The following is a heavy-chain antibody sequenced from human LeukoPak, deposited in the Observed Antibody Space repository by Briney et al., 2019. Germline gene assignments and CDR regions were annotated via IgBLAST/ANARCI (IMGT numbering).Heavy chain of an antibody. D-gene: IGHD1-14*01. V-gene: IGHV4-34*01. J-gene: IGHJ4*02. CDR3: AREASNRYLGHQNFDY. CDR2: INHSGST. CDR1: GGSFSGYY. Sequence: SETLSLTCAVYGGSFSGYYWSWIRQPPGKGLEWIGEINHSGSTNYNPSLKSRVTISVDTSKNQFSLKLSSVTAADTAVYYCAREASNRYLGHQNFDYWGQGTLVTVSS.